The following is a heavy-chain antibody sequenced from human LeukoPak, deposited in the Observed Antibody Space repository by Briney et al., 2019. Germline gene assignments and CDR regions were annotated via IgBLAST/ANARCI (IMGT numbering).Heavy chain of an antibody. CDR2: IYSSGRP. Sequence: SETLSLTCTVSGASMNSYYWSWIRQPAGKGLEWIGHIYSSGRPNYNPSLKSRVTMSLDTSKNQFSLKLTSVTAADTAVYYCASPYYYDSSGIEHWGQGTLVTVSS. CDR1: GASMNSYY. V-gene: IGHV4-4*07. D-gene: IGHD3-22*01. J-gene: IGHJ1*01. CDR3: ASPYYYDSSGIEH.